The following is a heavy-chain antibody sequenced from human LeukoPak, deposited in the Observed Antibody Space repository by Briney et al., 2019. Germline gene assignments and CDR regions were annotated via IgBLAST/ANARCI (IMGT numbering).Heavy chain of an antibody. J-gene: IGHJ4*02. CDR3: ATRRIVVVPAANLGDQKFDY. D-gene: IGHD2-2*01. Sequence: ASVKVSCKVSGYTLTELSMHWVRQAPGKGLEWMGGFDPEDGETIYAQKFQGRVTMTEDTSTDTAYMELSSLRSEDTAVYYCATRRIVVVPAANLGDQKFDYWGQGTLVTVSS. V-gene: IGHV1-24*01. CDR1: GYTLTELS. CDR2: FDPEDGET.